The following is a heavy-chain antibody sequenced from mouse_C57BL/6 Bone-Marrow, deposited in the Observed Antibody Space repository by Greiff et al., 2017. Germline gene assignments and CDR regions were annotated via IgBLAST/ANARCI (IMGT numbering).Heavy chain of an antibody. Sequence: QVQLQQSGAELVMPGASVKLSCKASGYTFTSYWMHWVKQRPGQGLEWIGEIDPSDSYTNYNQKFKGKSTLTVDKSSSTAYMQLSSLTSEDSAVYYCAREENYYGSRGYAMDYWGQGTSVTVSS. J-gene: IGHJ4*01. CDR2: IDPSDSYT. CDR3: AREENYYGSRGYAMDY. V-gene: IGHV1-69*01. D-gene: IGHD1-1*01. CDR1: GYTFTSYW.